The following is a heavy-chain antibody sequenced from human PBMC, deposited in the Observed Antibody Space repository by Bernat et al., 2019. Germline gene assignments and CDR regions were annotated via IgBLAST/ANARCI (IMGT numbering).Heavy chain of an antibody. Sequence: QVQLQQWGAGLLKPSETLSLTCAVYGGSFSGYYWSWIRQPPGKGLEWIGEINHSGSTNYNPSLKSRVTISVDTSKNQFSLKLSSVTAADTAVYYCASSPNYYDSSGYPRLGYWGQGTLVTVSS. CDR2: INHSGST. D-gene: IGHD3-22*01. CDR1: GGSFSGYY. J-gene: IGHJ4*02. V-gene: IGHV4-34*01. CDR3: ASSPNYYDSSGYPRLGY.